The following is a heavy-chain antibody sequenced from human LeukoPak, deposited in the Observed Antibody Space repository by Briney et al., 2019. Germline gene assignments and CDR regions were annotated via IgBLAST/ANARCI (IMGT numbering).Heavy chain of an antibody. CDR3: ARGHRRRFFEWSIPNWFDP. CDR1: GGSISSYY. Sequence: PSETLSLTCTVSGGSISSYYWSWIRQPPGKGLEWMGDIYDSGSTNYNPYVKRRVAIFVDKSKNQFSLKLSSVTAADTAVYYCARGHRRRFFEWSIPNWFDPWGEGTLVTVSS. V-gene: IGHV4-59*01. D-gene: IGHD3-3*01. J-gene: IGHJ5*02. CDR2: IYDSGST.